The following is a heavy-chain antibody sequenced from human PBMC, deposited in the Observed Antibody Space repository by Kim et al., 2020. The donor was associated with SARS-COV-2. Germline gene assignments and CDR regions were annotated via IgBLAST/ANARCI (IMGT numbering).Heavy chain of an antibody. J-gene: IGHJ4*02. D-gene: IGHD6-13*01. CDR3: AKGPSAAGVPRPLYFDY. V-gene: IGHV3-23*01. CDR1: GFTFSSYA. CDR2: ISDGGSNT. Sequence: GGSLRLSCAASGFTFSSYAMSWVRQAPGKGLEWVSAISDGGSNTYYADSVKGRFTISRDNSKNTLYLQMNSLRAEDTAVYYCAKGPSAAGVPRPLYFDYWGQGDLVTLSP.